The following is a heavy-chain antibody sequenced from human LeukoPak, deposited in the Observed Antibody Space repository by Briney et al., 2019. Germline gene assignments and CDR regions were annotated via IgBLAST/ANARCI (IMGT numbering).Heavy chain of an antibody. CDR1: GFTFSSYA. Sequence: GGSLRLSCAASGFTFSSYAMGWVRQAPGKGLEWVSVISGSSDNTYFADSVRGRFIISRDNSKNTLYLQMSSLSAEDTAVYYCARDLRISGCSDYWGQGTLVSVST. V-gene: IGHV3-23*01. CDR3: ARDLRISGCSDY. D-gene: IGHD6-19*01. CDR2: ISGSSDNT. J-gene: IGHJ4*02.